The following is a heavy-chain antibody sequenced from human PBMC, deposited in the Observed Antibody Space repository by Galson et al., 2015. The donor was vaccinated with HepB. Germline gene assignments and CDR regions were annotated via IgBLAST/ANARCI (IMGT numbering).Heavy chain of an antibody. V-gene: IGHV3-23*01. D-gene: IGHD6-6*01. CDR2: ITGSSIGT. CDR3: ANDLGDSLAARWDY. Sequence: SLRLSCAASGFTFSSQAMSWVRQAPGKGLEWVSTITGSSIGTFYADSVKGRLTISRDNSKNTLYLQMNSLRADDTAVYYCANDLGDSLAARWDYWGQGTLVTVSS. CDR1: GFTFSSQA. J-gene: IGHJ4*02.